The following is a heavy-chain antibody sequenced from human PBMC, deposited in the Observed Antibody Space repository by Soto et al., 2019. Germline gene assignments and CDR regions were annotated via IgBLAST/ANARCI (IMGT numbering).Heavy chain of an antibody. V-gene: IGHV3-30*14. Sequence: PXASLRLSCAASGFTFNNFAMHGVRQAPGKGLEWVAFISYDGTYKYYADSVRGRFTVYRDNSKSTLFLQMNSLKFEDTAVCVSANEVDVAFSSLQYGMDVWGQGTTVTVSS. J-gene: IGHJ6*02. D-gene: IGHD5-12*01. CDR2: ISYDGTYK. CDR3: ANEVDVAFSSLQYGMDV. CDR1: GFTFNNFA.